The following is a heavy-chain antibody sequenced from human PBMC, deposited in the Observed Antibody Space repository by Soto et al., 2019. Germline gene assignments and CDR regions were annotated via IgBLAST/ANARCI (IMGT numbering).Heavy chain of an antibody. Sequence: QVQLVESGGGVVQPGRSLRLSCAASGFTFSSYAMHWVRQAPGKGLEWVAVISYDGSNKYYADSVKGRFTISRDNSKNTLYLQMNSLRAEDTAVYYCARDIAGNYVLDPWGQGTLVTVSS. V-gene: IGHV3-30-3*01. CDR2: ISYDGSNK. J-gene: IGHJ5*02. CDR3: ARDIAGNYVLDP. D-gene: IGHD1-7*01. CDR1: GFTFSSYA.